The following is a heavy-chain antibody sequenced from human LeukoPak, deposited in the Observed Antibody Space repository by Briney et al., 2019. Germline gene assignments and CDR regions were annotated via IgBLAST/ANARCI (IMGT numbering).Heavy chain of an antibody. V-gene: IGHV1-18*01. D-gene: IGHD2-21*02. Sequence: GASVKVSCKASGYTFTSYGISWVRQAPGQGLEWMGWISAYNGNTNYAQKLQGRVTMTTDTSTSTAYMELRSLRSDDTAVYYCAREDPRFCGGDFYLDYWGQGTLVTVSS. J-gene: IGHJ4*02. CDR1: GYTFTSYG. CDR3: AREDPRFCGGDFYLDY. CDR2: ISAYNGNT.